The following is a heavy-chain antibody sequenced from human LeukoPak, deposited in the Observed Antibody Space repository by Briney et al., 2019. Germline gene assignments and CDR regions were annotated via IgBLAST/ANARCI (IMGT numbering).Heavy chain of an antibody. V-gene: IGHV3-33*06. D-gene: IGHD3-3*01. Sequence: GRSLRLSCAASGFTFSSYGMHWVRQAPGKGLEWVAVIWYDGSNKYYADSVKGRFTISRDNPKNTLYLQMNSLRAEDTAMYYCAKVKRDFWSPDYYYYYMDVWGKGTTVTVSS. CDR2: IWYDGSNK. J-gene: IGHJ6*03. CDR3: AKVKRDFWSPDYYYYYMDV. CDR1: GFTFSSYG.